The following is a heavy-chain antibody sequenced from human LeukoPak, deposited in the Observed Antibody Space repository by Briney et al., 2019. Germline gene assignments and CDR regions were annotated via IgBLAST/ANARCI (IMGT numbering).Heavy chain of an antibody. J-gene: IGHJ4*02. D-gene: IGHD4-17*01. Sequence: SVKVSCKASGGTFSSYAISWVRQAPGQGLEWMGGIIPIFGTANYAQKFQGRVTITTNESTSTAYMELSSLRSEDTAVYYCARDREPDGDYQGLLGYWGQGTLVTVSS. V-gene: IGHV1-69*05. CDR2: IIPIFGTA. CDR1: GGTFSSYA. CDR3: ARDREPDGDYQGLLGY.